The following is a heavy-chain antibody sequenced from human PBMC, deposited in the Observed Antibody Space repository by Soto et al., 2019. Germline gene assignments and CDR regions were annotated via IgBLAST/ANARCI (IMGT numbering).Heavy chain of an antibody. Sequence: EVQLVESGGGLVQPGGSLRLSCAASKFSFRGYWMHWVRQAPGKGLMWVSRVNPDGSTTTYADSVKGRFTSSRDNAKNTVFLQMNSLRADDTAVYYCAKVASGSYDWFDPWGQGTLVTVSS. V-gene: IGHV3-74*01. CDR1: KFSFRGYW. J-gene: IGHJ5*02. D-gene: IGHD1-26*01. CDR2: VNPDGSTT. CDR3: AKVASGSYDWFDP.